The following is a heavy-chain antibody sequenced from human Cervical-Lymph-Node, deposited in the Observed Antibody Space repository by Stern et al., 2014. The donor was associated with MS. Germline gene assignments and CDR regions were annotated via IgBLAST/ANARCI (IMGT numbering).Heavy chain of an antibody. CDR3: ARLAASSSGPFDY. CDR1: GTSTISNY. D-gene: IGHD3-22*01. V-gene: IGHV4-59*01. CDR2: IYYTGST. Sequence: VQLEESGPGLVKPSETLSLPCSVSGTSTISNYLSWFRQSPGQGLEWIGNIYYTGSTNYNPSLKSRVSMAVDTSKNQVSVKVTSVTAADTAVYYCARLAASSSGPFDYWGQGTLVTVSS. J-gene: IGHJ4*02.